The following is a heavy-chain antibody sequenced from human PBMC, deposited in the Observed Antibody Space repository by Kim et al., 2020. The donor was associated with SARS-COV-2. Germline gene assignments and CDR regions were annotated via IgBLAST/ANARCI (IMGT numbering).Heavy chain of an antibody. J-gene: IGHJ6*02. V-gene: IGHV1-2*02. CDR2: INPNSGGT. CDR1: GYTFTGYY. Sequence: ASVKVSCKASGYTFTGYYMHWVRQAPGQGLEWMGWINPNSGGTNYAQKFQGRVTMTRDTSISTAYMELSRLRSDDTAVYYCARSAYSSSWYYCMDVWGQGTTVTVSS. CDR3: ARSAYSSSWYYCMDV. D-gene: IGHD6-6*01.